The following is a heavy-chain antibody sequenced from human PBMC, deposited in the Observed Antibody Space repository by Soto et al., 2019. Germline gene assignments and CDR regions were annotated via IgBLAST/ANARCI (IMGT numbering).Heavy chain of an antibody. D-gene: IGHD2-2*01. V-gene: IGHV3-30-3*01. CDR1: GFTFSSSA. CDR3: AREGYCISTSCYARYYFDY. Sequence: SLLHFSASSGFTFSSSAIHWVRQFPGKGLEWVAVISYGGSNKYYADSVKGRFTISRDNSKNTLYLQMNSLRAEDTAVYYCAREGYCISTSCYARYYFDYWGQGT. J-gene: IGHJ4*02. CDR2: ISYGGSNK.